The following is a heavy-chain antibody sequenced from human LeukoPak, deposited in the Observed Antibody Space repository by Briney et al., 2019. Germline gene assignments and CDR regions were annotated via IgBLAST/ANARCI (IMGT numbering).Heavy chain of an antibody. V-gene: IGHV4-59*11. J-gene: IGHJ4*02. D-gene: IGHD6-13*01. CDR2: IYYSGST. CDR1: GASISSHC. Sequence: PSETLSLTCAVSGASISSHCWSWIRQSPGKGLEWIGYIYYSGSTNYNPSLKSRVTISVDTSKNQFSLKLSSVTAADTAVYYCTRDLANSWYYYWGRGILVTVSS. CDR3: TRDLANSWYYY.